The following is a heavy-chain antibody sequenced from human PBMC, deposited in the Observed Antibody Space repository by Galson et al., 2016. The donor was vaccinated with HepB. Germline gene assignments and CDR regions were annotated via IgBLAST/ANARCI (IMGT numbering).Heavy chain of an antibody. D-gene: IGHD2-2*01. Sequence: SLRLSCAASGFTFSNYAIHWVRQAPGRGLEWVAVLWYDGSNRYYVDSVKGRFTISRDNSKNTLYLQMTSLRAEDTAVYYCARGTSVYCTRATCYREGSFDYWGQGTLVTVSS. CDR2: LWYDGSNR. CDR3: ARGTSVYCTRATCYREGSFDY. J-gene: IGHJ4*02. CDR1: GFTFSNYA. V-gene: IGHV3-33*08.